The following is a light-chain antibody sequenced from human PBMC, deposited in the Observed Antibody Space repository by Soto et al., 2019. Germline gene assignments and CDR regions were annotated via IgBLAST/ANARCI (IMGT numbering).Light chain of an antibody. J-gene: IGKJ1*01. CDR2: AAS. CDR1: QGISSY. CDR3: PQYYSYPPT. Sequence: AIRMTQSPSSLSASTGDRVTITCRASQGISSYLAWYQQKPGKAPTLLIYAASTLQSVFPSRVTGRGSWTDFTLTISSLQSEDCATYYCPQYYSYPPTFGQGTKVEIK. V-gene: IGKV1-8*01.